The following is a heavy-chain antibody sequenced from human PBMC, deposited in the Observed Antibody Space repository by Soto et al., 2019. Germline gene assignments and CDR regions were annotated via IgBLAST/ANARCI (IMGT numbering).Heavy chain of an antibody. J-gene: IGHJ4*01. CDR1: GFTFSSRW. D-gene: IGHD3-10*01. CDR3: ARDKAVMNAAINMAY. Sequence: EVQLVESGGGLVQPGGSLRLSCEASGFTFSSRWMTWVRQGPGKGLEWVANIKQDENGKDYVDSVKGRFTISRDNAKNSLYLQMNSLRAEDTAVYYCARDKAVMNAAINMAYWGQGTLVAVSS. CDR2: IKQDENGK. V-gene: IGHV3-7*05.